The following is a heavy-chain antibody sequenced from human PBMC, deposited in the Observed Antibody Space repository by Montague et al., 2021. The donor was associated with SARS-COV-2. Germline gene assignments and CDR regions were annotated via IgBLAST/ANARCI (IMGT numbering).Heavy chain of an antibody. D-gene: IGHD5-12*01. Sequence: SETLSLTCTVSGGSISSYYWSWIRQPPGKGLEWMGYIYYSGSTNYNPSLKSRVTISVDTSKNQFSLKLSSVTAADTAVYYCARGAGRGSGYGKYYYYYYGMDVWGQGTTVTVS. CDR3: ARGAGRGSGYGKYYYYYYGMDV. CDR1: GGSISSYY. V-gene: IGHV4-59*01. J-gene: IGHJ6*02. CDR2: IYYSGST.